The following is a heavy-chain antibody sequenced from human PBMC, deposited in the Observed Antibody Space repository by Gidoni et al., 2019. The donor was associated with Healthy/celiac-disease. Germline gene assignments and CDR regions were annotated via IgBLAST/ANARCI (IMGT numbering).Heavy chain of an antibody. CDR3: AREWTNYDSSGLEDYYGMDV. J-gene: IGHJ6*02. D-gene: IGHD3-22*01. CDR1: GFTVSSHY. Sequence: EVQLVESGGGLIQPGGSLRLSCAASGFTVSSHYMSWVRQAPGKGLEWVSVIYRGGSTYYADSVKGRFTISRDNSKNTLYLQMNSLRAEDTAVYYWAREWTNYDSSGLEDYYGMDVWGQGTTVTVSS. V-gene: IGHV3-53*01. CDR2: IYRGGST.